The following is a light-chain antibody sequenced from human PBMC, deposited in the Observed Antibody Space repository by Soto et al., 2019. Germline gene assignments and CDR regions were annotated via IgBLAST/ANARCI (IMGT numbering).Light chain of an antibody. CDR2: DVS. V-gene: IGLV2-14*01. CDR3: KSFTTSDTYV. CDR1: SSVVGAYNY. J-gene: IGLJ1*01. Sequence: ALTQPASVSGSPGQSIAISCTGTSSVVGAYNYVSWYLQYPGKAPKLVIFDVSFRPSGVSNRFSGSKSGNTASLTISGLQAEDEADYYCKSFTTSDTYVFGTGTKVTVL.